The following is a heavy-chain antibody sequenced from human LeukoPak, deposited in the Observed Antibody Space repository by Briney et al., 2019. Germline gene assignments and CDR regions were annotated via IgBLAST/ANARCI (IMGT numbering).Heavy chain of an antibody. D-gene: IGHD1-26*01. J-gene: IGHJ6*03. CDR3: ARDRGYYYDFYYMDV. CDR1: GYTFTNYG. CDR2: ISAYNGNT. V-gene: IGHV1-18*01. Sequence: ASVKVSCKASGYTFTNYGISWVRQAPGQGLEWMGWISAYNGNTNYAQKLQGRVTMTTDTSTSTAYMELRSLRSDDTAVYYCARDRGYYYDFYYMDVWGKGTTVTVSS.